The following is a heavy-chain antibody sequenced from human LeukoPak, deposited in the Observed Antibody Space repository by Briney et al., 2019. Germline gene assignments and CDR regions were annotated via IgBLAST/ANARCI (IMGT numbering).Heavy chain of an antibody. CDR3: ARVDTVMAYYFDL. CDR1: GFTVSTNC. Sequence: GGSLRLSCAASGFTVSTNCMTWVRQAPGKGLEWVSTIYSGGTTYYADSVMGRFTISRHNSRNTLYLQMNSLKAEDTAVYYCARVDTVMAYYFDLWGQGTLVTVSS. CDR2: IYSGGTT. J-gene: IGHJ4*02. V-gene: IGHV3-53*04. D-gene: IGHD5-18*01.